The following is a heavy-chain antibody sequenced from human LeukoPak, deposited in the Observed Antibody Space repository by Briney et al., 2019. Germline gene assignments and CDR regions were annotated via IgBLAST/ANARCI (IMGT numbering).Heavy chain of an antibody. V-gene: IGHV4-39*01. Sequence: PSETLSLTCTVSGDSISSSNYYWGWIRQPPGKGLEWIGTIYYSGSTYYNPSLKSRVTISVDTSKNQFSLKLSSVTAADTAVYYCARHYGRHYFDYWGQGTLVTVSS. J-gene: IGHJ4*02. CDR1: GDSISSSNYY. CDR3: ARHYGRHYFDY. D-gene: IGHD3-10*01. CDR2: IYYSGST.